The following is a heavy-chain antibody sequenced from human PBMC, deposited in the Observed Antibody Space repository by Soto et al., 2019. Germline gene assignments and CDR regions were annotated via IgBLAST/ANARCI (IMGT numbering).Heavy chain of an antibody. D-gene: IGHD6-19*01. CDR2: ISGGGAST. Sequence: GGSLRLSCAASGFTFSSYAMSWVRQAPGKGLEWVSGISGGGASTYYADSVKGRFTISRDNSKNTLYVQMNSLRAEDTAIYYCAKDQIEVATSFDYWGQGTLVTVSS. CDR3: AKDQIEVATSFDY. J-gene: IGHJ4*02. CDR1: GFTFSSYA. V-gene: IGHV3-23*01.